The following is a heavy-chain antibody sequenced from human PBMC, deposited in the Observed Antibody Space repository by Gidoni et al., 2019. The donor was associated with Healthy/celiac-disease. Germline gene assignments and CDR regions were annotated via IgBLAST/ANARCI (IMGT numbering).Heavy chain of an antibody. CDR1: GGPISSYY. Sequence: QVQLQESGPGLVKPSETLSLTCTVPGGPISSYYWSWIRQPPGKGLDWIGYIYSSGSTNYNPSLKSRVTISVDTSKNQFSLKLSSVTAADTAVYYCARLVAAGGYYFDYWGQGTLVTVSS. J-gene: IGHJ4*02. CDR3: ARLVAAGGYYFDY. V-gene: IGHV4-59*01. CDR2: IYSSGST. D-gene: IGHD6-13*01.